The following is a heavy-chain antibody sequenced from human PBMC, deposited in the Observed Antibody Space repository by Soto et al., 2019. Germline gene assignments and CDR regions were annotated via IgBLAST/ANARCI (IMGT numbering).Heavy chain of an antibody. Sequence: GSLRLSCAASGFTFSSYSMNWVRQAPGKGLEWVSSISSSSSYIYYADSVKGRFTISRDNAKDSLYLQMNSLRAEDTAVYYCAREPRVRPRYYYDSSGLNWFEPWGQGTLVTVSS. V-gene: IGHV3-21*01. CDR1: GFTFSSYS. CDR2: ISSSSSYI. CDR3: AREPRVRPRYYYDSSGLNWFEP. D-gene: IGHD3-22*01. J-gene: IGHJ5*02.